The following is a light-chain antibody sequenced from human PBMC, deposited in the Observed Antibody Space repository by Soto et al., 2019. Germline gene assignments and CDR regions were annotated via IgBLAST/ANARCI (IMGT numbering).Light chain of an antibody. V-gene: IGKV1-9*01. CDR2: AAS. J-gene: IGKJ3*01. CDR1: QGISSY. CDR3: QQLNSYPQT. Sequence: DIQLTQSPSFLSASVGDRVTITCRASQGISSYLAWYQQKPGKAPKLLIYAASTLQSGVPSRFSGSGSGTEFTLTISSLQAEDFATYYFQQLNSYPQTFGPGTKVDIK.